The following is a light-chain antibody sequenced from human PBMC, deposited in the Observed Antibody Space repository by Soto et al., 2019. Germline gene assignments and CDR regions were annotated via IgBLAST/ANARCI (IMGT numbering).Light chain of an antibody. V-gene: IGLV4-69*01. Sequence: QPVLTQPPSASASLGASVKLTCTLNNGHSSFAIAWHQQQPEKGPRFLMKLNTDGSHTKGDGIPDRFSASSSGAERYLTISSLQSDDEADYYCQTGDTAPLFGGGTKVTVL. CDR3: QTGDTAPL. J-gene: IGLJ2*01. CDR2: LNTDGSH. CDR1: NGHSSFA.